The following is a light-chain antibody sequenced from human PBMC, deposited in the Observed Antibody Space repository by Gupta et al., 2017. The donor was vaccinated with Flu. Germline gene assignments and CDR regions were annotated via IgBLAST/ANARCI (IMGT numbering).Light chain of an antibody. CDR1: QSISSW. CDR3: QQYNSYWT. J-gene: IGKJ1*01. Sequence: DIQMTQSPSTLSASVGDRVTITCRASQSISSWLAWYQQKPGKAPKLLIYKASTLESGVPSRFSGNGSGXEFTLTXSSLQNDDFANYYCQQYNSYWTFGXGTKVDIK. V-gene: IGKV1-5*03. CDR2: KAS.